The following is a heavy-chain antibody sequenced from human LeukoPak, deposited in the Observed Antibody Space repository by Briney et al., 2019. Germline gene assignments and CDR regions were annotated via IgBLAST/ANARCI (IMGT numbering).Heavy chain of an antibody. Sequence: PGGSLRLSCAASGFTFSSYWMSWVRQAPGKGLEWVANIKEDGSEKYYVDSVKDRFSISRDNAKNSLYLQMNSLRAEDTAVYYCARDGNILTGYYADYWGQGTLVTVSS. CDR1: GFTFSSYW. CDR2: IKEDGSEK. D-gene: IGHD3-9*01. V-gene: IGHV3-7*01. CDR3: ARDGNILTGYYADY. J-gene: IGHJ4*02.